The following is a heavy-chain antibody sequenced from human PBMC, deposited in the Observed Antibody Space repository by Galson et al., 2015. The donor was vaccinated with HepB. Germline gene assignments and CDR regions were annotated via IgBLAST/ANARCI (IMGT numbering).Heavy chain of an antibody. CDR3: AGGITGTTWSGMDV. D-gene: IGHD1-7*01. V-gene: IGHV3-30*04. CDR1: GFTFSSYA. CDR2: ISYDGSNK. J-gene: IGHJ6*02. Sequence: SLRLSCAASGFTFSSYAMHWVRQAPGKGLEWVAVISYDGSNKYYADSVKGRFTISRDNAKNSLYLQMNSLRAEDTAVYYCAGGITGTTWSGMDVWGQGTTVTVSS.